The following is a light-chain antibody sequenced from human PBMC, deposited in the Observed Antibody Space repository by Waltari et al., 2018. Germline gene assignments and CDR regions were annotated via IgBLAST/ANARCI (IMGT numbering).Light chain of an antibody. CDR3: QAWDSSTVV. CDR2: DVS. Sequence: QSALTQPASVSGSPGQSITISCTGTSSYVGGYNYVSWYQQHPGKAPRLMILDVSNRPSGIPERFSGANSGNTATLTISGTQAMDEADYYCQAWDSSTVVFGGGTKLTVL. J-gene: IGLJ2*01. V-gene: IGLV2-14*03. CDR1: SSYVGGYNY.